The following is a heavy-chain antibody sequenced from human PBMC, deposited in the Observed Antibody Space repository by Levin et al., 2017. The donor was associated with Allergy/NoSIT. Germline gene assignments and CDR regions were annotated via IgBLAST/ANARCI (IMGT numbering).Heavy chain of an antibody. CDR3: GRDRSIKNQDGDFWYYGMDV. V-gene: IGHV4-59*11. CDR2: IHYRGNT. J-gene: IGHJ6*02. Sequence: PSETLSLTCTVSGGSISGHHWSWIRQPPGKALEWIGNIHYRGNTKYNPSLKSRVTISVDTSKNQFSLKLSSVTAADTAVYYCGRDRSIKNQDGDFWYYGMDVWGQGTTVSVSS. D-gene: IGHD2-21*01. CDR1: GGSISGHH.